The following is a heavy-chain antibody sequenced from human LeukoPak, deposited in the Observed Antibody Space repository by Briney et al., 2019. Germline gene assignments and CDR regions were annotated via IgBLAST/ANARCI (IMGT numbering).Heavy chain of an antibody. Sequence: ASVKVSCKASVYTFTGYYLHWVRQAPGQGLEWMGRINPNSGDTYYTQDFQGRITMTRDTSLSTAYLELSTLRSNDTAVYYCARLSTSPHHFPWGQGTLVTVSS. V-gene: IGHV1-2*06. CDR2: INPNSGDT. CDR3: ARLSTSPHHFP. CDR1: VYTFTGYY. D-gene: IGHD5/OR15-5a*01. J-gene: IGHJ5*02.